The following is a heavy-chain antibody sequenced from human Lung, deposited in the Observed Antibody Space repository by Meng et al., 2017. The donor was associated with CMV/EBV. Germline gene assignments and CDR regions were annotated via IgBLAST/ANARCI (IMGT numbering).Heavy chain of an antibody. Sequence: SXXVSXKASGFTFTSSAVQWVRQARGQRLEWIGWIVVGSGNTNYAQKFQERVTITRDMSTSTAYMELSSLRSEDTAVYYCAAEALKEQWLVYYYGMDVWGQGTXVTGAS. V-gene: IGHV1-58*01. CDR2: IVVGSGNT. CDR1: GFTFTSSA. J-gene: IGHJ6*02. D-gene: IGHD6-19*01. CDR3: AAEALKEQWLVYYYGMDV.